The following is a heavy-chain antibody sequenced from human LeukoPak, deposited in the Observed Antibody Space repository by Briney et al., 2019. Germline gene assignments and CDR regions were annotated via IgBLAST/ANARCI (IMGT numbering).Heavy chain of an antibody. J-gene: IGHJ4*02. CDR2: IYYSGST. D-gene: IGHD3-22*01. Sequence: SETLSLTCTVSGGSIGSSSYYWGWIRQPPGKGLEWIGSIYYSGSTYYNPSLKSRVTISVDTSKNQFSLKLSSVTAADTAVYYCASLVADYYDSSGYLPYYFDYWGQGTLVTVSS. CDR1: GGSIGSSSYY. V-gene: IGHV4-39*01. CDR3: ASLVADYYDSSGYLPYYFDY.